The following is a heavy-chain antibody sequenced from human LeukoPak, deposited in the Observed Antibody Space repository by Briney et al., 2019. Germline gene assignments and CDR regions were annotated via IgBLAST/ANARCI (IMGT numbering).Heavy chain of an antibody. CDR1: GGSFSGYY. CDR3: ARDREHDYGDYVFDY. J-gene: IGHJ4*02. Sequence: PSETLSLTCAVYGGSFSGYYWSWIRQPPGKGLEWIGEINHSGSTNYNPSPKSRVTISVDTSKNQFSLKLSSVTAADTAVYYCARDREHDYGDYVFDYWGQGTLVTVSS. D-gene: IGHD4-17*01. V-gene: IGHV4-34*01. CDR2: INHSGST.